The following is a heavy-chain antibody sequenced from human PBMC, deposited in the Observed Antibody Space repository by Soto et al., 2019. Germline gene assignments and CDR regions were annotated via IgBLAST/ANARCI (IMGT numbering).Heavy chain of an antibody. J-gene: IGHJ3*02. Sequence: QVQLVQSGAEVKKPGASVKVSCKASGYIFTLHYIHWVRQAPGQGLEWMGIINSTEGDTVYAEKFRDRLTMARDASTTTVYMELSRLTSEDTAVYYCARDLEGHHMSAFDIWGQGTLVSVSS. CDR1: GYIFTLHY. CDR2: INSTEGDT. CDR3: ARDLEGHHMSAFDI. D-gene: IGHD2-21*01. V-gene: IGHV1-46*01.